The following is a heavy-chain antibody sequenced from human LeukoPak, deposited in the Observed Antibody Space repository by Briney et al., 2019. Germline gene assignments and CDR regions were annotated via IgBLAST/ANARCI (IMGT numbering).Heavy chain of an antibody. V-gene: IGHV4-34*01. J-gene: IGHJ5*02. D-gene: IGHD3-3*01. Sequence: SETLSLTCAVYGGSFRGYYWSWIRQPPGTGLEWIGEVNHSGSTNYNPSLKSRVTISEDTSKNQFSLKLISVTAADTAVYYCARGGNIWSGLLGRNWFDPWGQGTLVTVSS. CDR2: VNHSGST. CDR3: ARGGNIWSGLLGRNWFDP. CDR1: GGSFRGYY.